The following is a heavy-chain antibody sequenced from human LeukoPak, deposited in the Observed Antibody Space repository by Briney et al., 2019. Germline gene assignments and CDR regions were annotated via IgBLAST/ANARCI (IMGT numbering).Heavy chain of an antibody. V-gene: IGHV3-33*06. Sequence: PGRSLRLSCAASGFTFSSYGMHWVRQAPGKGLEWVAVIWYDGSNKYYADSVKGRFTISRDNSKNTLYLQMNSLRAEDTAVYYCAKKERRIAAAVYFDYWGQGTLVTVSS. CDR3: AKKERRIAAAVYFDY. J-gene: IGHJ4*02. CDR2: IWYDGSNK. CDR1: GFTFSSYG. D-gene: IGHD6-13*01.